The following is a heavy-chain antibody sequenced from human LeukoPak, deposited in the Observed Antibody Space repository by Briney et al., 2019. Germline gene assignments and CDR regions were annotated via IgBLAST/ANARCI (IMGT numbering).Heavy chain of an antibody. CDR1: GGSISGYY. CDR2: IKYSGST. Sequence: SETLSLTCNVSGGSISGYYWSWIRQPPGKGLEWIGFIKYSGSTYYNPPLKSRVTISVDTSKNQFSLKVNSVTAADTAVYYCASTYYYYDSSGYYNAFDIWGQGTMVTVSS. J-gene: IGHJ3*02. V-gene: IGHV4-59*12. CDR3: ASTYYYYDSSGYYNAFDI. D-gene: IGHD3-22*01.